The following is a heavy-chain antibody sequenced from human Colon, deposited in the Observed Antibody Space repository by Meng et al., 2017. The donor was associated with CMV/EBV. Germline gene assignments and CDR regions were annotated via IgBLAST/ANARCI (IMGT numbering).Heavy chain of an antibody. J-gene: IGHJ5*02. CDR3: ARLGAASGRYWFDP. D-gene: IGHD6-13*01. CDR1: GFTFSNYW. V-gene: IGHV3-7*01. CDR2: IKQDGSEN. Sequence: GESLKISCAASGFTFSNYWMSWVRPAPGKGLEWVANIKQDGSENYYVDSVKGRFTISRDNAKNSLYLQMNSLRAEDTAVYFCARLGAASGRYWFDPWGQGTLVTVSS.